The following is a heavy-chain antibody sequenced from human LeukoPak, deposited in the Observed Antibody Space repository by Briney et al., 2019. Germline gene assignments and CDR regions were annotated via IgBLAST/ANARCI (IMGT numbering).Heavy chain of an antibody. J-gene: IGHJ4*02. Sequence: SETLSLTCSVSGGSISSGTYYWTWIRQPAGKGLEWIGRISSSGSTNYNPSLKSRVTISVDTPKNQFSLKVSSVTAADTAVYYCARDPGTVPPYYLDYWGQGILVTVSS. D-gene: IGHD3-10*01. CDR3: ARDPGTVPPYYLDY. CDR2: ISSSGST. CDR1: GGSISSGTYY. V-gene: IGHV4-61*02.